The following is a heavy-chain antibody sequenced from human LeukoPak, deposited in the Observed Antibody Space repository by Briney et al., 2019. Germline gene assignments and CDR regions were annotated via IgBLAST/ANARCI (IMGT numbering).Heavy chain of an antibody. CDR2: IYYSGST. D-gene: IGHD3-10*01. J-gene: IGHJ3*02. CDR1: GGSISSYY. CDR3: ARENTMIRGAFDAFDI. V-gene: IGHV4-59*01. Sequence: SETLSLTCSVSGGSISSYYWTWIRQPPGKGLEWIGYIYYSGSTNYNPSLKSRVTVSVDTSTNHFSLKLSSVTAADTAVYYCARENTMIRGAFDAFDIWGQGTTVTVSS.